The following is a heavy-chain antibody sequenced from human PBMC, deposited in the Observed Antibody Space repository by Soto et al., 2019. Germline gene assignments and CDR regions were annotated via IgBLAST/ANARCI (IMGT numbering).Heavy chain of an antibody. J-gene: IGHJ4*02. Sequence: ASVKVSCKASGYTFTSYGISWVRQAPGQGLEWMGRISAYNGNTNYAQKLQGRVTMTTDKSTSTAYMELSSLRSEDTAVYYCAREDNHCSGGSCYSDYWGQGTLVTVSS. D-gene: IGHD2-15*01. CDR1: GYTFTSYG. CDR3: AREDNHCSGGSCYSDY. V-gene: IGHV1-18*01. CDR2: ISAYNGNT.